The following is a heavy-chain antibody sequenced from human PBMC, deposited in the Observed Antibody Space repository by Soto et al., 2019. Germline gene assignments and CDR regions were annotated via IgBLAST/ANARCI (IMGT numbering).Heavy chain of an antibody. CDR1: GGSISSSSYY. V-gene: IGHV4-39*01. Sequence: SETLSLSCTVSGGSISSSSYYWGWIRQPPGKGLEWIGSIYYSGSTYYNPSLKSRVTISVDTSKNQFSLKLSSVTAADTAVYYCASLSKTGVAFDIWGQGTMVTVSS. J-gene: IGHJ3*02. D-gene: IGHD7-27*01. CDR2: IYYSGST. CDR3: ASLSKTGVAFDI.